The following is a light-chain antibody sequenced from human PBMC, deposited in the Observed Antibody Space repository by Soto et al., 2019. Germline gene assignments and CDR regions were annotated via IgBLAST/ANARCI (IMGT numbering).Light chain of an antibody. Sequence: DIVMTQSPESLAVSLGGRATINSKTSQVVIYKSKNYLAWYQQKPGQAPRLLIYGASSRATRIPDSFSGSGSGTDFTLTISSLEPEDFAVYDCQQYGSPPITVGQGTRLEIK. CDR2: GAS. V-gene: IGKV3-20*01. J-gene: IGKJ5*01. CDR1: QVVIYKSKNY. CDR3: QQYGSPPIT.